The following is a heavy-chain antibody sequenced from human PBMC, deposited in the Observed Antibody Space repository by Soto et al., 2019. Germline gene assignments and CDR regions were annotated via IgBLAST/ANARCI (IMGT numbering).Heavy chain of an antibody. V-gene: IGHV3-7*01. Sequence: GWSLGLSCAASGLTFSSYGMSGVRQAPGKGLEWVANIKQDGSEKYYVDSVKGRFTISRDNAKNSLYLQMNSLRAEDTAVYYCAREHCSGGSCYSPHFDYWGQGTLVTVSS. CDR2: IKQDGSEK. CDR3: AREHCSGGSCYSPHFDY. J-gene: IGHJ4*02. D-gene: IGHD2-15*01. CDR1: GLTFSSYG.